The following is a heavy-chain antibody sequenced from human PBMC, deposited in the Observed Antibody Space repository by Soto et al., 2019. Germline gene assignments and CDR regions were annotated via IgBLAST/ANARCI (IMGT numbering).Heavy chain of an antibody. CDR1: GFIFSRYA. V-gene: IGHV3-23*01. CDR3: VTDAQNSEWLTLGY. CDR2: ISYGGGTT. Sequence: GGSLRLSCTASGFIFSRYAMSGVRQAPGKGLEWVSVISYGGGTTYYADSVKGRFTISRDNSKNTLYLQMDSLRADDTAVYYCVTDAQNSEWLTLGYWGQGTLVTVSS. D-gene: IGHD3-9*01. J-gene: IGHJ4*02.